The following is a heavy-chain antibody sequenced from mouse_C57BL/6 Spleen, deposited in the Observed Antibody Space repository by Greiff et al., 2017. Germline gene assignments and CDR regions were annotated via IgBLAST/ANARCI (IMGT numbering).Heavy chain of an antibody. CDR1: GFTFSSYG. CDR3: ARPLYGLYAMDY. D-gene: IGHD1-2*01. CDR2: ISSGGSYT. V-gene: IGHV5-6*01. J-gene: IGHJ4*01. Sequence: EVMLVESGGDLVKPGGSLKLSCAASGFTFSSYGMSWVRQTPDKRLEWVATISSGGSYTYYPDSVKGRFTISRDNAKNTLYLQMSSLKSEDTAMDYCARPLYGLYAMDYWGQGTSVTVSS.